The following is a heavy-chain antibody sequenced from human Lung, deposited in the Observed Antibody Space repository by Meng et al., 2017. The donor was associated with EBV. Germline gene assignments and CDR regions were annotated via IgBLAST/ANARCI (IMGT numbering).Heavy chain of an antibody. CDR2: INPSTAHP. CDR1: GYSLRSYA. J-gene: IGHJ4*02. D-gene: IGHD2-21*02. CDR3: VRDVPDGDISLFDS. Sequence: QVQLVQSGSELKKPGGSVKVSCKASGYSLRSYAVNWLRQAPGRGLEWMGWINPSTAHPTYAQDFTGRFVFSLDISVNTAYLQINSLKAEDTAIYYCVRDVPDGDISLFDSWGQGTLVTVSS. V-gene: IGHV7-4-1*02.